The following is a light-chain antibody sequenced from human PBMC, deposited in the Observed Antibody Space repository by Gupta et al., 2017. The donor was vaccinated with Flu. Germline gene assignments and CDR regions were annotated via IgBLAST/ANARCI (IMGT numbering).Light chain of an antibody. CDR1: XGYSNYK. V-gene: IGLV9-49*01. CDR3: GADHGSGSNFNWV. Sequence: PXLTQPXSASXXXGASVTLTCTLNXGYSNYKVDWFQQRPGKGPRFVVRVGPGGIVGSKGDGIPDRFSALGSGLNRDLTIKNIQEEDESDYHCGADHGSGSNFNWVFGGGTKLTVL. CDR2: VGPGGIVG. J-gene: IGLJ3*02.